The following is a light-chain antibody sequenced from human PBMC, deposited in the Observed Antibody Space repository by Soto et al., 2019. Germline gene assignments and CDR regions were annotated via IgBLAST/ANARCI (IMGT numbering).Light chain of an antibody. CDR1: SSDVGGYNY. J-gene: IGLJ1*01. Sequence: LTQPPSASGSPGQSVTISCTGTSSDVGGYNYVSWYQQHPGKAPKLMIYEVSKRPSGVPDRFSGSKSGNTASLTVSGLQAEDEADYYCSSYAGIFYVFGTGTKVTLL. CDR3: SSYAGIFYV. V-gene: IGLV2-8*01. CDR2: EVS.